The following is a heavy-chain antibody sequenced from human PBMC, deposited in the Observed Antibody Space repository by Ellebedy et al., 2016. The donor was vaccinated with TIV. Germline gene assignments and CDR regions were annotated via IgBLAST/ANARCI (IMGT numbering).Heavy chain of an antibody. D-gene: IGHD2-2*01. CDR3: ASVTFSSLSPFDY. V-gene: IGHV1-2*02. CDR2: IYPSSGDT. CDR1: SYTFTDYH. Sequence: AASLKVSCKTSSYTFTDYHIHWMRQAPGQGLEWMGWIYPSSGDTKYAQKFQGRVTMTRDTYITTAYMELKRLTSDDTVTYYCASVTFSSLSPFDYWGQGTLVTVST. J-gene: IGHJ4*02.